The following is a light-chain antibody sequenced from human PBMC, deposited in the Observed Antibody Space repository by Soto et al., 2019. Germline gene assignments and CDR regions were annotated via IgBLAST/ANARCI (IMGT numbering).Light chain of an antibody. CDR3: QRYGISPPIT. CDR2: GAS. V-gene: IGKV3-20*01. Sequence: EIVLTQSPGTLSLSPGERATLSCRASQSVSSSYLAWYQQKPGQAPGLLIYGASSRATGIPDRFSGSGSGTDFTLTVSRLEPEDFAVYYCQRYGISPPITFGQGTGLEMK. CDR1: QSVSSSY. J-gene: IGKJ5*01.